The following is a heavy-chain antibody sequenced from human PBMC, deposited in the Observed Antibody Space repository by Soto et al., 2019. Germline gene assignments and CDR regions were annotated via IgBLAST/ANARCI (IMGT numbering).Heavy chain of an antibody. Sequence: ASVKGSCKASGYTFTSYGISWVRQAPGQGLEWMGWISAYNGNTNYAQKLQGRVTMTTDTSTSTAYMELRSLRSDDTAVYYCARTIRYYYDSSGYYYGNWFDPWGQGTLVTVSS. CDR2: ISAYNGNT. V-gene: IGHV1-18*01. D-gene: IGHD3-22*01. CDR3: ARTIRYYYDSSGYYYGNWFDP. J-gene: IGHJ5*02. CDR1: GYTFTSYG.